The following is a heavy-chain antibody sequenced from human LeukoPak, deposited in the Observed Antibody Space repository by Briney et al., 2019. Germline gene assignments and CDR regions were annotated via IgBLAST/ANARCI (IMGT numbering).Heavy chain of an antibody. CDR3: ARGGPRWLQLKPFDY. CDR1: GYTFTSYD. J-gene: IGHJ4*02. CDR2: MNPNSGNT. Sequence: GASVKVSCKASGYTFTSYDINWVRQATGQGLEWMGWMNPNSGNTGYAQKFQGRVTMTRNTSISTAYVELSSLRSEDTTVYYCARGGPRWLQLKPFDYWGQGTLVTVSS. V-gene: IGHV1-8*01. D-gene: IGHD5-24*01.